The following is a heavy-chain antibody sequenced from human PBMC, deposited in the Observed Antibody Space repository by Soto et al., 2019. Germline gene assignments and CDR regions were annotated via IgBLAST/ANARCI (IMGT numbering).Heavy chain of an antibody. CDR2: IIPIFGTA. CDR3: ARSGTISITWFDP. Sequence: GASVKVSCKASGGTFSSYAISWVRQAPGQGLEWMGGIIPIFGTANYAQKFQGRVTITADESTSTAYMELSSLRSEDMAVYYCARSGTISITWFDPWGQGTLVTVSS. V-gene: IGHV1-69*13. J-gene: IGHJ5*02. CDR1: GGTFSSYA. D-gene: IGHD3-3*01.